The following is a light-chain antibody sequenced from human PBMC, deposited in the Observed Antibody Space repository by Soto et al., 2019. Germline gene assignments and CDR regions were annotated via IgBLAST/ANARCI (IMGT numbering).Light chain of an antibody. CDR1: SSNVGGCNY. J-gene: IGLJ1*01. Sequence: QSALTQPASVSGSPGQSITISCTGTSSNVGGCNYVSCYQHHPGKAPKLIIYDVTNRPSGVSNPFSGSKSGNTASLTISGLQPEDEADYYCSSYTTSNTRQIVFGTGTKVTVL. CDR3: SSYTTSNTRQIV. V-gene: IGLV2-14*03. CDR2: DVT.